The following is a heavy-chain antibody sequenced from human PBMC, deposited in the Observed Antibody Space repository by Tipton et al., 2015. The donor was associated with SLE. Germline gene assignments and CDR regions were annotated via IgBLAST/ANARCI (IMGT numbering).Heavy chain of an antibody. D-gene: IGHD3-16*01. CDR3: ARHAHNGGHGY. V-gene: IGHV4-59*11. Sequence: TLSLTCTVSGGSISSPYWSWIRQSPGKGLEWIGYIYYGGGGNYNPSLKSRVTISVDRSKNQFSLKLNSVTAADTAVYYCARHAHNGGHGYWDQGTLVTVSP. CDR1: GGSISSPY. CDR2: IYYGGGG. J-gene: IGHJ4*02.